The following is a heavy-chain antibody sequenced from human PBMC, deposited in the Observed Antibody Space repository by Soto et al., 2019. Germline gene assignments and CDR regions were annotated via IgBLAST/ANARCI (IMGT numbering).Heavy chain of an antibody. D-gene: IGHD6-19*01. CDR1: GGSVNGYY. CDR3: AGMPYTSGLSFDP. CDR2: INHTGVT. Sequence: PSETLSLTCAVYGGSVNGYYWNWIRQPPGKGLEWIGEINHTGVTSYNPSLASRVSISLDRSNNQCSLKLKSVTPADTAVYFCAGMPYTSGLSFDPWGPGTLVTVSS. V-gene: IGHV4-34*07. J-gene: IGHJ5*02.